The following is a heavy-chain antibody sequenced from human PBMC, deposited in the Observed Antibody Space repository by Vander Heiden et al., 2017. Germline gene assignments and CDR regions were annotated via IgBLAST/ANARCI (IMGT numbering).Heavy chain of an antibody. Sequence: EVQLLESGGGSVQPGGSLRLSCAASGFTFSSYAMSWVRQAPGKGLEWVSAISGSGGSTYYADSVKGRFTISRDNSKNTLYLQMNSLRAEDTAVYYCAKTRCTNGVCSYYFDYWGQGTLVTVSS. CDR3: AKTRCTNGVCSYYFDY. J-gene: IGHJ4*02. CDR2: ISGSGGST. CDR1: GFTFSSYA. V-gene: IGHV3-23*01. D-gene: IGHD2-8*01.